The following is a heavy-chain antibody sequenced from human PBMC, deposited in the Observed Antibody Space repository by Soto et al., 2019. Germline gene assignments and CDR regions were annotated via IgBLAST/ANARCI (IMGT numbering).Heavy chain of an antibody. CDR1: GFTFSSYA. J-gene: IGHJ2*01. CDR2: IGGSGGNT. V-gene: IGHV3-23*01. CDR3: AKRTVGWYFDL. D-gene: IGHD4-17*01. Sequence: GGSLRLSCAASGFTFSSYAMSWVRQAPGKGLEWVSSIGGSGGNTYYADSVKGRFTISRDNSKNTLYLQMNSLRAEDTAVYYCAKRTVGWYFDLWGRGTLVTVSS.